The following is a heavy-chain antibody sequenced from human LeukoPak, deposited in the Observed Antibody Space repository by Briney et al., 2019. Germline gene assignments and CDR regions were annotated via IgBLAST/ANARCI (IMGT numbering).Heavy chain of an antibody. D-gene: IGHD3-22*01. CDR3: ARGPDYYDSSGYYPR. CDR1: GYTFTGYY. CDR2: INPNSGGT. V-gene: IGHV1-2*02. Sequence: ASVKVSRKASGYTFTGYYMHWVRQAPGQGLEWMGWINPNSGGTNYAQKFQGRVTMTRDTSISTAYMELSRLRSDDTAVYYCARGPDYYDSSGYYPRWGQGTLVTVSS. J-gene: IGHJ4*02.